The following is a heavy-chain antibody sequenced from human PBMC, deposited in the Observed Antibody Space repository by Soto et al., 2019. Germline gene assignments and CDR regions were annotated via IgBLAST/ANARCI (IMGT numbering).Heavy chain of an antibody. V-gene: IGHV1-58*02. CDR1: GFTFTSSA. Sequence: ASVKVSCKASGFTFTSSAMQWVRQARGQRLEWIGWIVVGSGNTNYAQKFQERVTITRDMSTSTAYMELSSLRSEDTAVYYFSADLGCSSTGCPYYYYYYMDVWGKGTTVTVSS. CDR3: SADLGCSSTGCPYYYYYYMDV. J-gene: IGHJ6*03. D-gene: IGHD2-2*01. CDR2: IVVGSGNT.